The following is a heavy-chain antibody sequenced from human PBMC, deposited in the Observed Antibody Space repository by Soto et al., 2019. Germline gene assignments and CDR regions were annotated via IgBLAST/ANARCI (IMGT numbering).Heavy chain of an antibody. CDR2: IYYSGST. D-gene: IGHD3-22*01. CDR1: GGSISSGDYY. CDR3: ARESSYYDSSGYYYVSWFDP. V-gene: IGHV4-30-4*01. J-gene: IGHJ5*02. Sequence: SETLSLTCTVSGGSISSGDYYWSWIRQPPGKGLEWIGYIYYSGSTYYNPSLKSRVTISVDTSKNQFSLKLSSVTAADTAVYYCARESSYYDSSGYYYVSWFDPWGQGTLVTVSS.